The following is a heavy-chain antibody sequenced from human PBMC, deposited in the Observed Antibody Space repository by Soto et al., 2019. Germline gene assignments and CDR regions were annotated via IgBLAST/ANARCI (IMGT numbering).Heavy chain of an antibody. CDR3: ARDRYCSGGSCYDFPDY. CDR2: IIPIFGTA. Sequence: QVQLVQSGAEVKKPRSSVKVSCKASGGTFSSYAISWVRQAPGQGLEWMGGIIPIFGTANYAQKFQGRVTITADESTSTAYMELSSLRSEDTAVYYCARDRYCSGGSCYDFPDYWGQGTLVTVSS. CDR1: GGTFSSYA. J-gene: IGHJ4*02. D-gene: IGHD2-15*01. V-gene: IGHV1-69*01.